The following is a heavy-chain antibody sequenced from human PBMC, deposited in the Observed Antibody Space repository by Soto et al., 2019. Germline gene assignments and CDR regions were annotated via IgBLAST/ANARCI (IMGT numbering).Heavy chain of an antibody. CDR1: GGSISSYY. CDR3: ARADDSSGYYYGWFDY. Sequence: PSETLSLTCTVSGGSISSYYWSWIRQPPGKGLEWIGYIYYSGSTNYNPSLKSRVTISVDTSKNQFSLKLSSVTAADTAVYYCARADDSSGYYYGWFDYWGQGTLVTVSS. D-gene: IGHD3-22*01. CDR2: IYYSGST. V-gene: IGHV4-59*01. J-gene: IGHJ4*02.